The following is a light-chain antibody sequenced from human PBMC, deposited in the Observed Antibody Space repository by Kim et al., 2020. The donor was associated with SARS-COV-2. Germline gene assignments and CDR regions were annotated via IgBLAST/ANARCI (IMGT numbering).Light chain of an antibody. V-gene: IGLV3-21*04. J-gene: IGLJ2*01. CDR2: YGS. CDR1: NIGSKS. Sequence: VSVAPGNTARITCGGNNIGSKSVHWYQEKPGQAPVLVIYYGSDRPSGIPERFSGSNSGNTATLTISRVEAGDEADYYCQVWDSGVVFGGGTQLTVL. CDR3: QVWDSGVV.